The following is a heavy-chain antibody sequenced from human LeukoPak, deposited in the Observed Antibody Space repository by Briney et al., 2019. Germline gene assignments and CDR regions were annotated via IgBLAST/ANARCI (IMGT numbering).Heavy chain of an antibody. CDR1: GFTFSNYW. Sequence: GGSLRLSCAASGFTFSNYWMHWVRQAPGKGLEWVAVISYDGSNKYYADSVKGRFTISRDNSKNTLYLQMNSLRAEDTAVYYCAKVRGRQWLVRAFDYWGQGTLVTVSS. V-gene: IGHV3-30*18. CDR3: AKVRGRQWLVRAFDY. D-gene: IGHD6-19*01. J-gene: IGHJ4*02. CDR2: ISYDGSNK.